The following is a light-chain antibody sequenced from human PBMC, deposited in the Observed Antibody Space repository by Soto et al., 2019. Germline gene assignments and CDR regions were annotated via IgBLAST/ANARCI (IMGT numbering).Light chain of an antibody. Sequence: ESVLTQSPATLSLSPGERATFSCSASQSVSGHLAWYQQKPGQPPRLLLYDASIQASGIPARFSGSGSGTHFPLNIGNLEPEDFGVYYCQQRGDWPPLTFAGGTKVEIK. V-gene: IGKV3-11*01. CDR3: QQRGDWPPLT. CDR2: DAS. J-gene: IGKJ4*01. CDR1: QSVSGH.